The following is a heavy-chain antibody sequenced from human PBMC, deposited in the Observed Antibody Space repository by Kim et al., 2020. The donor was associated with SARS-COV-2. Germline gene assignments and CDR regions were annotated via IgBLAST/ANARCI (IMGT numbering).Heavy chain of an antibody. D-gene: IGHD1-1*01. CDR1: GFTFSNFW. CDR2: ISGDGNNN. J-gene: IGHJ4*02. V-gene: IGHV3-74*01. CDR3: ARDRRSTSADYYFDY. Sequence: LSLTCAASGFTFSNFWIHWVRQGPGTGLVYVSGISGDGNNNWYADSVKGRFTISRDNAKNTVYLQMNSLRAEDTAIYFCARDRRSTSADYYFDYWGQGILVTVSS.